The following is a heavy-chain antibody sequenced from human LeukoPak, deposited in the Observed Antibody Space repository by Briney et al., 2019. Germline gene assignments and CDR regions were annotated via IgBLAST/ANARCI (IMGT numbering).Heavy chain of an antibody. D-gene: IGHD1-1*01. Sequence: GGSLRLSCTASGFTFTNHWVTWVRHAPGKWRGWVANIKQVGSDNNYLDSVTGPLTLSTDNAKNSLSLQMNSLRAADPSVYYFAGVRAGGSRNDVSNLDYWGQGTLVTVSS. J-gene: IGHJ4*02. CDR2: IKQVGSDN. CDR3: AGVRAGGSRNDVSNLDY. V-gene: IGHV3-7*01. CDR1: GFTFTNHW.